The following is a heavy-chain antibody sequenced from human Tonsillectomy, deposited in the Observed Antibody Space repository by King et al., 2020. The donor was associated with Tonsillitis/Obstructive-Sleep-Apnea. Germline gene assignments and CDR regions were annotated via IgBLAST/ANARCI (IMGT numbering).Heavy chain of an antibody. CDR1: GYSFTSYW. J-gene: IGHJ4*02. CDR3: ARALGVGGTVTSFDY. CDR2: LYPGDSDT. V-gene: IGHV5-51*01. Sequence: VQLVESGAEVKKPGESLKISCKGSGYSFTSYWIGWVRQMPGKGLEWMGILYPGDSDTRYSPSFQGQVTISADKALSTAYLQWRSLKASDTAMYYLARALGVGGTVTSFDYWGQGTLVTVSS. D-gene: IGHD4-11*01.